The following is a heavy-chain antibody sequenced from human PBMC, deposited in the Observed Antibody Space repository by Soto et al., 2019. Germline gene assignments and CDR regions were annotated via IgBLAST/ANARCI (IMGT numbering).Heavy chain of an antibody. CDR1: GGSIYRSGYY. V-gene: IGHV4-39*01. D-gene: IGHD2-15*01. CDR3: GKVLVGATGHTDSDP. Sequence: PSETLSLTCTVSGGSIYRSGYYWGWIRQPPGRGLEWIGNIDYNGVTYSNPSLKSRVTISRDTSKNQFSLKLTSVTAADTALYYCGKVLVGATGHTDSDPWGPGTLVTV. J-gene: IGHJ5*02. CDR2: IDYNGVT.